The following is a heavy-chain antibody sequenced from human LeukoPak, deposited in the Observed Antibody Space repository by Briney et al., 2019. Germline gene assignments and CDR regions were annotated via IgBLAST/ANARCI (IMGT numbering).Heavy chain of an antibody. CDR1: GFTVSSNY. CDR3: AKVRMTTVTKSRLGDY. Sequence: QAGGSLRLSCAVSGFTVSSNYMSWVRQAPGKGLEWVSVIYSGGSTYYADSVKGRFTISRDNSKNTLYLQMNSLRAEDTAVYYCAKVRMTTVTKSRLGDYWGQGTLVTVSS. D-gene: IGHD4-17*01. J-gene: IGHJ4*02. V-gene: IGHV3-53*01. CDR2: IYSGGST.